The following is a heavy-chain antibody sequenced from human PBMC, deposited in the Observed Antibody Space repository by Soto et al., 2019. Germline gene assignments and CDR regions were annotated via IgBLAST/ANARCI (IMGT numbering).Heavy chain of an antibody. CDR1: GAAIGDYY. V-gene: IGHV4-4*07. Sequence: KPSETLSLTCTVSGAAIGDYYWSWIRRPAGKGLECIGRIYASGNTNYNPSLKSRVTMSVDTSKNQFSLTLNSVTAADTSVYYCARESRSALGTVEHWGRGALVTVS. D-gene: IGHD6-13*01. CDR3: ARESRSALGTVEH. CDR2: IYASGNT. J-gene: IGHJ4*02.